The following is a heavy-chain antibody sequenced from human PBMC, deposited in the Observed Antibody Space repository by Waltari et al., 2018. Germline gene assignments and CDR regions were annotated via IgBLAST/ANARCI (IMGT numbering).Heavy chain of an antibody. CDR3: AREFDQLLGTSLMDV. Sequence: VELVQSGAEVGKPGASVKLACKASGYTLTDYGVSWGRRAPGQGLEWMGWIRAYKGNTNSAKKLQARGTMTTDTSTSTAYMELRSLRSDDTAVYYCAREFDQLLGTSLMDVWGKGTTVTISS. J-gene: IGHJ6*03. D-gene: IGHD2-2*01. V-gene: IGHV1-18*01. CDR1: GYTLTDYG. CDR2: IRAYKGNT.